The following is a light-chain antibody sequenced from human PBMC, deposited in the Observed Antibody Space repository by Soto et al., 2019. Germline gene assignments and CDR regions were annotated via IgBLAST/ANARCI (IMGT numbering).Light chain of an antibody. V-gene: IGKV2-28*01. J-gene: IGKJ5*01. Sequence: DIVLTRAPLSLPVSPGGPASISFRSSQSLLHSDGFNYLDWFLQKPGQPPQFLIYLASNRASGVPDRFSGSGSGTDFTLEISRVEAADVGVYSCMQALQTPLITFGQGTRLEIK. CDR2: LAS. CDR1: QSLLHSDGFNY. CDR3: MQALQTPLIT.